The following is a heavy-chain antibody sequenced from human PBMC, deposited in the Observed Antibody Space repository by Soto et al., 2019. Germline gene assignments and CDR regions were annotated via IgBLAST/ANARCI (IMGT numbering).Heavy chain of an antibody. CDR3: ARDLRITIFGVVTFDAFDI. D-gene: IGHD3-3*01. CDR2: IYYSGST. CDR1: GGSISSGGYY. J-gene: IGHJ3*02. Sequence: QVQLQESGPGLVKPSQTLSLTCTVSGGSISSGGYYWSWIRQHPGKGLEWIGYIYYSGSTYYNPSLKSRVTISVDTSKNQFSLKLSSVTAADTAVYYCARDLRITIFGVVTFDAFDIWGQGTMVTVSS. V-gene: IGHV4-31*03.